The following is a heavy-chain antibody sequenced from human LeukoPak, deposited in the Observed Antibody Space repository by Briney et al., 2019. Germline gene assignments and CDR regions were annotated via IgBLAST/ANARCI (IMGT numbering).Heavy chain of an antibody. CDR2: IKSKTDGGTT. J-gene: IGHJ5*02. CDR3: TTEHSFIPTYYYGSGGNWFDP. D-gene: IGHD3-10*01. V-gene: IGHV3-15*01. CDR1: GFTFSNAW. Sequence: GGSLRLSCAASGFTFSNAWMSWVRQAPGKGLEWVGRIKSKTDGGTTDYAAPVKGRFTISRDDSKNTLYLQMNSLKTEDTAVYYCTTEHSFIPTYYYGSGGNWFDPWGQGTLVTVSS.